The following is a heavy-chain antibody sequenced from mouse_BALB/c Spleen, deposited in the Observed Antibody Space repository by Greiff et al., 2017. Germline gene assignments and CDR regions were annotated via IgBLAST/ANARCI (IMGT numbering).Heavy chain of an antibody. D-gene: IGHD3-1*01. J-gene: IGHJ3*01. CDR2: INSNGGST. Sequence: EVMLVESGGGLVQPGGSLKLSCAASGFTFSSYGMSWVRQTPDKRLELVATINSNGGSTYYPDSVKGRFTISRDNAKNTLYLQMSSLKSEDTAMYYFAREKGYSFAYWGQGTLVTVSA. V-gene: IGHV5-6-3*01. CDR1: GFTFSSYG. CDR3: AREKGYSFAY.